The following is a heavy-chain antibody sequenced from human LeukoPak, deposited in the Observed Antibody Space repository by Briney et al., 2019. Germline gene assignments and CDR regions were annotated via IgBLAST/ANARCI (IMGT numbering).Heavy chain of an antibody. CDR2: ISAYNGNT. J-gene: IGHJ5*02. Sequence: GASVTVSCKASGYTFTSYGISWLRQAAGQGLEWMGWISAYNGNTNYAQKLQGRVTMTTETSTSTAYMELRSLRSDDTAVYYCARDLSLPAAMFWFDPWGQGTLVTVSS. CDR1: GYTFTSYG. D-gene: IGHD2-2*01. V-gene: IGHV1-18*01. CDR3: ARDLSLPAAMFWFDP.